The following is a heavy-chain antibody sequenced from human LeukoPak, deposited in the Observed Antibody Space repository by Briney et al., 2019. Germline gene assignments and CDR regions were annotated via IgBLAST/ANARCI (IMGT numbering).Heavy chain of an antibody. Sequence: GGSLRLSCAASGFTVSSNYMSWVRQAPGKGLEWVSVIYSGGSTYYADSVKGRFTISRDNSKNTLYLQMNSLRAEDTAVYYCAKALWELLIFRYWGQGTLVTVSS. J-gene: IGHJ4*02. D-gene: IGHD1-26*01. V-gene: IGHV3-53*01. CDR1: GFTVSSNY. CDR3: AKALWELLIFRY. CDR2: IYSGGST.